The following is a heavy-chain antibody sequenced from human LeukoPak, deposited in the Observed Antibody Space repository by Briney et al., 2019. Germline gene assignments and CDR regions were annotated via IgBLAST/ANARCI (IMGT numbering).Heavy chain of an antibody. V-gene: IGHV4-59*01. Sequence: PSETLSLTCTVSGGTISSYYWSWIRQPPGKGLEWIGYIYYSGSTNYNPSLKSRVTISVDTSKNQFSLKLSSVTAADTAVYYCASMGGRGYFQHWGQGTLVTVSS. CDR3: ASMGGRGYFQH. CDR1: GGTISSYY. D-gene: IGHD1-26*01. CDR2: IYYSGST. J-gene: IGHJ1*01.